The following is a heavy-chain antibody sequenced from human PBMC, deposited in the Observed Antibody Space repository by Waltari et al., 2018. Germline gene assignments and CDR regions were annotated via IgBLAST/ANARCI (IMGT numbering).Heavy chain of an antibody. V-gene: IGHV1-46*01. CDR3: ARTNDLGLNGAFDP. J-gene: IGHJ5*02. CDR2: INPRGGST. CDR1: GYTFTAHY. D-gene: IGHD3-3*01. Sequence: QVQLVQSGAEVKKPGASGKVSCQASGYTFTAHYMHWVRPPPGHGLEGMGIINPRGGSTSYAKKFQGRVTMTRDTSTSTVYMELSSLRSEDTAVYYCARTNDLGLNGAFDPWGQGTLVTVSS.